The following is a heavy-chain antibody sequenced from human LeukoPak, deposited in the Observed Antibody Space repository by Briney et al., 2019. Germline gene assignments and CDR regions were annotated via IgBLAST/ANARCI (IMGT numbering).Heavy chain of an antibody. D-gene: IGHD3-22*01. CDR2: VNIDGSST. CDR1: GFTFSIFW. V-gene: IGHV3-74*01. Sequence: GGSLRLSCAASGFTFSIFWMHWVREAPGKGLVWVSRVNIDGSSTSYADSVRGRFTISRDNAKNTLHLQMNSLRAEDTAVYYCARDLYDSSGYYYGSDYWGQGTLVTVSS. CDR3: ARDLYDSSGYYYGSDY. J-gene: IGHJ4*02.